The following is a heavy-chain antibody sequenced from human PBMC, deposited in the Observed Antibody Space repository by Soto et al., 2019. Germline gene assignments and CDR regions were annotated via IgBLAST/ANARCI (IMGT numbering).Heavy chain of an antibody. V-gene: IGHV3-73*02. J-gene: IGHJ4*02. Sequence: EVQPVESGGGLVQPGGSLKLSCAASGFTFSDSAMHWVRQASGKGLEWVGRIRSRANTYATAYTASVKGRFTISRGDSKNTAYLQMNSLKTEDTAVYYCARHVSDVETALGSLDYWGQGSLVTVSS. D-gene: IGHD5-18*01. CDR3: ARHVSDVETALGSLDY. CDR1: GFTFSDSA. CDR2: IRSRANTYAT.